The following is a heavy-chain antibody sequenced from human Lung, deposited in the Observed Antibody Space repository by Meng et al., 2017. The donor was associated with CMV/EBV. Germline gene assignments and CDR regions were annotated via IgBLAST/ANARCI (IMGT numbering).Heavy chain of an antibody. J-gene: IGHJ4*02. V-gene: IGHV3-23*01. Sequence: GEXXKISCAASGFTFNKYAMTWVRQAPGKGLEWVSIISAVIDNTYYADSVKGRFTLSRDNSMNTLYLQMHSLRAEDTAIYFCAKGLGTTGWYSPLDSWCRGTLVTVSS. CDR3: AKGLGTTGWYSPLDS. CDR2: ISAVIDNT. CDR1: GFTFNKYA. D-gene: IGHD6-19*01.